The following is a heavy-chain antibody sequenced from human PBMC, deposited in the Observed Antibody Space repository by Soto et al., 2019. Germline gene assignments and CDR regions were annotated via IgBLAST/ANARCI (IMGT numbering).Heavy chain of an antibody. V-gene: IGHV4-39*01. Sequence: QLQLQESGPGLVKPSETLSLTCTVSGGSISSSSYYWGWIRQPPGKGLEWIGSIYYSGSTYYNPSLKSRVTISVDTSKHQFSLKLSSVTAADTAVYYCARVPLAYCGGDCYSPGYFDYWGQGTLVTVSS. J-gene: IGHJ4*02. CDR2: IYYSGST. CDR3: ARVPLAYCGGDCYSPGYFDY. CDR1: GGSISSSSYY. D-gene: IGHD2-21*02.